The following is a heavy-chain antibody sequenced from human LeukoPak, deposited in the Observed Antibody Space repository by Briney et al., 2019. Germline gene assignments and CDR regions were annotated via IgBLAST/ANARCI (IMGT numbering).Heavy chain of an antibody. J-gene: IGHJ4*02. CDR3: ARDRWGNWNYGFVDY. CDR2: IKQDGSEK. D-gene: IGHD1-7*01. CDR1: GFTFSSYW. Sequence: GGSLRLSCAASGFTFSSYWMSWVRQAPGKGLEGVANIKQDGSEKYYVDSVKGRFTISRDNAKNSLYLQMNSLRAEDTAVYYCARDRWGNWNYGFVDYWGQGTLVTVSS. V-gene: IGHV3-7*01.